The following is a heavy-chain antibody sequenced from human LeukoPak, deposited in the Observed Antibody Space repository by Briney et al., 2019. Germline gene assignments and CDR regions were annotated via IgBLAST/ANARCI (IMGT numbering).Heavy chain of an antibody. CDR1: GFTFSSYA. J-gene: IGHJ6*03. CDR2: ISCSGGST. V-gene: IGHV3-23*01. D-gene: IGHD5-12*01. CDR3: AKGSPGFYYYMDV. Sequence: PGGSLRLSCAASGFTFSSYAMNWVRQAPGKGLEWVSTISCSGGSTYYADSVKGRFTISRDNSKNTLYVQMNSLRAEDTAIYYCAKGSPGFYYYMDVWGRGTTVTVSS.